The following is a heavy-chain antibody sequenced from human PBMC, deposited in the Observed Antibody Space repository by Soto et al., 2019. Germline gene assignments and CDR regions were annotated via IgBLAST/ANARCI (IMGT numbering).Heavy chain of an antibody. CDR2: IFTSGKT. CDR3: VGYTASHNWFDP. V-gene: IGHV4-38-2*02. D-gene: IGHD6-13*01. CDR1: GSAVIDKFY. J-gene: IGHJ5*02. Sequence: SETLSLTCTVSGSAVIDKFYLALVRDPPGQGLEWIGSIFTSGKTYYHPSLKSRVTISVDTSKNQVFLDLTSVTAADTARYFCVGYTASHNWFDPWGQGTLVTVSS.